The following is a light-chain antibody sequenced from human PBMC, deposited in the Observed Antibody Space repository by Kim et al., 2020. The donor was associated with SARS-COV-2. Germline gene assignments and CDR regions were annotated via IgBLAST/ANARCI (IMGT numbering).Light chain of an antibody. V-gene: IGLV1-40*01. J-gene: IGLJ3*02. CDR1: SSNIEAGND. CDR3: QAFDNRLSGWV. CDR2: AGA. Sequence: QRVTISCTGSSSNIEAGNDVHWYQQVPGRAPKLLIFAGARRPSGVPDRLSGSKSGSSASLVITGLQAEDEADYYCQAFDNRLSGWVFGGGTKLTVL.